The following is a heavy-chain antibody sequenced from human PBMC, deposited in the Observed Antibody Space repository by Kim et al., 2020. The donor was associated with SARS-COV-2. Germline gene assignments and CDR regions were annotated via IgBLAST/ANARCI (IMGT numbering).Heavy chain of an antibody. J-gene: IGHJ4*02. CDR1: GFTFSDYA. CDR3: APGLDY. V-gene: IGHV3-23*01. Sequence: GGSLRLSCAASGFTFSDYAMNWVRQAPGKGLEWVSGISGGGSTTYYADSVKGRFTISRDNSKNTVYMQMNSLRAEDTAVYYCAPGLDYWGQGTLVTVSS. CDR2: ISGGGSTT.